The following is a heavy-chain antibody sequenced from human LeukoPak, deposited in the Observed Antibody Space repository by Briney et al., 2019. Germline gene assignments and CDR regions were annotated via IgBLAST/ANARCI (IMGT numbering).Heavy chain of an antibody. J-gene: IGHJ4*01. CDR3: ANSPMILDGHY. Sequence: PGGSLRLACVFSEFPFSTYWMTWVRQAPGKGLEWVANIKPDGTKKSYADFVEGRFTISRDNAKNSLYLQMRSLRAEDTAVYYCANSPMILDGHYWGHGTLVTVFS. CDR1: EFPFSTYW. CDR2: IKPDGTKK. V-gene: IGHV3-7*01. D-gene: IGHD3-22*01.